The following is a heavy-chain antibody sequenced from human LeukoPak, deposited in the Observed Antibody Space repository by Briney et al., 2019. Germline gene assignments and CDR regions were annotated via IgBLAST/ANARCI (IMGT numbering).Heavy chain of an antibody. V-gene: IGHV3-74*01. J-gene: IGHJ6*02. CDR2: INRDGSST. CDR1: GFTFSSYW. Sequence: GGSLRLSRAASGFTFSSYWMHWVRQAPGKGLVWVSRINRDGSSTSYADSVKGRFTISRDNAKNTLYLQMNSLRAEDTAVYYCARQGNYYDSSGYYGMDVWGQGTTVTVSS. D-gene: IGHD3-22*01. CDR3: ARQGNYYDSSGYYGMDV.